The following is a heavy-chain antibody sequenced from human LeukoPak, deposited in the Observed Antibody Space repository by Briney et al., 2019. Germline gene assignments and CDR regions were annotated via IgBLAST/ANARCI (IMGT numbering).Heavy chain of an antibody. Sequence: SVKVSCKASGGTFSSYAISWVRQATGQGLEWMGGIVPIFGTANYAQKFQGRVTITADKSTSTAYMELSSLRSEDTAVYYCARHQYQLTWVDYYYYGMDIWGKGTTVTVSS. CDR2: IVPIFGTA. D-gene: IGHD2-2*01. CDR1: GGTFSSYA. CDR3: ARHQYQLTWVDYYYYGMDI. J-gene: IGHJ6*04. V-gene: IGHV1-69*06.